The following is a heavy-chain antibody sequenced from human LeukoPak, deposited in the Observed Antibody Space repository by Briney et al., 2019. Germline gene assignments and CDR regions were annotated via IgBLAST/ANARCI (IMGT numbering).Heavy chain of an antibody. D-gene: IGHD3-9*01. CDR1: GYTFTNYG. Sequence: GASVKVSCKASGYTFTNYGISRVRQAPGQGLEWMGWISAYNGNTNYAQKLQGRVTMTTDTSTSTAYMELRSLRSDDTAVYYCAREAAPYYDILTGYFDAFDIWGQGTMVTVSS. J-gene: IGHJ3*02. V-gene: IGHV1-18*01. CDR2: ISAYNGNT. CDR3: AREAAPYYDILTGYFDAFDI.